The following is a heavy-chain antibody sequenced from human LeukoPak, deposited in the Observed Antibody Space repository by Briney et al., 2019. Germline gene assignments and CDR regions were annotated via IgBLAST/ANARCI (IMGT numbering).Heavy chain of an antibody. CDR2: IWYDGSNK. CDR3: AKDYDFWSGYEIDY. Sequence: PGGSLRLSCAASGFTFSSYWMSWVRQAPGKGLEWVAVIWYDGSNKYYADSVKGRFTISRDNSKNTLYLQMNSLRAEDTAVYYCAKDYDFWSGYEIDYWGQGTLVTVSS. V-gene: IGHV3-33*06. J-gene: IGHJ4*02. CDR1: GFTFSSYW. D-gene: IGHD3-3*01.